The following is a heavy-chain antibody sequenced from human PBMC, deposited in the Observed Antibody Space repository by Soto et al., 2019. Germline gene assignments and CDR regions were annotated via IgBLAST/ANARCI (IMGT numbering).Heavy chain of an antibody. CDR2: ISSSSSYI. J-gene: IGHJ4*02. CDR3: ARDQPGYSYGYGLGY. Sequence: EVQLVESEGGLVKPGGSLRLSCAASGLTFSSYSMNWVRQAPGKGLEWVSSISSSSSYIYYADSVKGRFTISRDNAKNSLYLQMNSLRSEDTAVYYCARDQPGYSYGYGLGYWGQGTLVTVSS. D-gene: IGHD5-18*01. V-gene: IGHV3-21*01. CDR1: GLTFSSYS.